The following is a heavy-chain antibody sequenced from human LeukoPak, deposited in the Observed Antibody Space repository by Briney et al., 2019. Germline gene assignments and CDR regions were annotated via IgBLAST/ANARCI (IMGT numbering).Heavy chain of an antibody. J-gene: IGHJ4*02. Sequence: GGSLRLSCAASGFTFSSYAMSWVRQAPGKGLEWVSAISPSHGSTYYADSVKGRFTISRDNSKNTLYLQMNSLRAEDTAVYYCARGRPLGANFWVYWGQGTLVTVSS. CDR2: ISPSHGST. V-gene: IGHV3-23*01. CDR3: ARGRPLGANFWVY. D-gene: IGHD3-16*01. CDR1: GFTFSSYA.